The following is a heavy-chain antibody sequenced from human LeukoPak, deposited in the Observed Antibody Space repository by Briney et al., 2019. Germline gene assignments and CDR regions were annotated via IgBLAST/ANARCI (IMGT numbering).Heavy chain of an antibody. CDR3: ARGVGGNSADY. V-gene: IGHV3-23*01. CDR1: GFTFSSYV. Sequence: GGSLRLSRAASGFTFSSYVMSWVRQAPGKGLEWVSGISGSGGSTYYADSVKGRFTISRDNSKNTLYLQMNSLRSEDTAVYYCARGVGGNSADYWGQGTLVTVSS. D-gene: IGHD4-23*01. J-gene: IGHJ4*02. CDR2: ISGSGGST.